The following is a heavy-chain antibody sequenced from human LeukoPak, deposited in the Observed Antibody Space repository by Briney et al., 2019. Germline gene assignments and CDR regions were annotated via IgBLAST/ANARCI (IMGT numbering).Heavy chain of an antibody. V-gene: IGHV4-39*07. CDR3: ARVMAVAGSPFDY. Sequence: SETLSLTCTVSGGSISSSSYYWGWIRQPPGKGLEWIGSIYYSGSTYYNPSLKSRVTISVDKSKNQFSLKLSSVTAADTAVYYCARVMAVAGSPFDYWGQGILVTVSS. CDR2: IYYSGST. J-gene: IGHJ4*02. D-gene: IGHD6-19*01. CDR1: GGSISSSSYY.